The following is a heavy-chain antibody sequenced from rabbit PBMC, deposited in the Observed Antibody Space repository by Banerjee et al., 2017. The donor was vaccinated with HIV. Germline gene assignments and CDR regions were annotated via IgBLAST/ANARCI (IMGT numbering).Heavy chain of an antibody. CDR2: IYAGSSGST. Sequence: QSLEESGGDLVKPGASLTLTCTASGFSFSSSYYMCWVRQAPGKGLEWIACIYAGSSGSTYYASWAKGRFTISKTSSTTVTLQMTSLTAADTATYFCAREYDDYGDYYFNLWGPGTLVTVS. V-gene: IGHV1S40*01. CDR1: GFSFSSSYY. J-gene: IGHJ4*01. CDR3: AREYDDYGDYYFNL. D-gene: IGHD2-1*01.